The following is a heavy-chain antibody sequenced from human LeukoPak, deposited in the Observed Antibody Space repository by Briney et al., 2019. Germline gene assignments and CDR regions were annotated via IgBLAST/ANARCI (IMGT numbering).Heavy chain of an antibody. J-gene: IGHJ4*02. Sequence: PLASVKVSCKASGYTFTGYYMHWVRQAPGQGLEWVGWINPNSGGTNYAQKFQGRVTMTRDTSISTAYMELSRLRSDDTAVYYCARASQITMIVVVPDYWGQGTLVTVSS. CDR2: INPNSGGT. D-gene: IGHD3-22*01. CDR1: GYTFTGYY. CDR3: ARASQITMIVVVPDY. V-gene: IGHV1-2*02.